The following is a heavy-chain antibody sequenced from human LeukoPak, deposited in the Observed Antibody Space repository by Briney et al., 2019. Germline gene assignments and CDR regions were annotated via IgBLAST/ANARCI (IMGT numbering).Heavy chain of an antibody. J-gene: IGHJ4*02. CDR1: GYTFTTSG. D-gene: IGHD4-17*01. CDR2: ISADNGDT. Sequence: ASVTVSFKASGYTFTTSGISWLRQAPGQGRDWMGWISADNGDTNYAQKLRGRGTMTTDTCTSTAYMGLRSLRSEDTAVYYCGRGSYGDPLFDYWGQGTLVTVSS. V-gene: IGHV1-18*01. CDR3: GRGSYGDPLFDY.